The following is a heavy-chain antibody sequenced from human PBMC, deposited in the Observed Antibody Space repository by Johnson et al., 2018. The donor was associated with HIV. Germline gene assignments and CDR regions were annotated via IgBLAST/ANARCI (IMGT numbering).Heavy chain of an antibody. V-gene: IGHV3-30*02. CDR3: AKDMKGVISSDAFDI. J-gene: IGHJ3*02. CDR1: GFTFSSYG. CDR2: IWYDGSNK. Sequence: QVQLVESGGGVVQPGGSLRLSCAASGFTFSSYGMHWVRQAPGKGLEWVAVIWYDGSNKYYADSVKGRFTISRDNSKNSLYLQMNSLRAEETALYYCAKDMKGVISSDAFDIWGQGTMVTVSS. D-gene: IGHD3-10*01.